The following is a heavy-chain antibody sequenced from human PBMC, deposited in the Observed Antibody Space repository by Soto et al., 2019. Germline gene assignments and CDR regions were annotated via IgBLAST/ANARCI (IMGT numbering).Heavy chain of an antibody. CDR1: GFTFSSYA. J-gene: IGHJ6*03. D-gene: IGHD4-17*01. V-gene: IGHV3-23*01. Sequence: GGSLRLSCAASGFTFSSYAMSWVRQAPGKGLEWVSAISGSGGSTYYADSVKGRFTISRDNSKNTLYLQMNSLRAEDTAVYYCAKPGSPYGDYEGYYYYMDVWGKGTTVTVSS. CDR3: AKPGSPYGDYEGYYYYMDV. CDR2: ISGSGGST.